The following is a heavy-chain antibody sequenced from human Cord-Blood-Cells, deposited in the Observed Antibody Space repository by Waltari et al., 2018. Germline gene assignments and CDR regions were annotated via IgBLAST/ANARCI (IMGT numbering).Heavy chain of an antibody. CDR2: ISGSGGST. Sequence: EVQLLESGGGLVQPGGSLRLSCAASGVTFSSYAMRWVRQAPGKGLGWVSAISGSGGSTYYADSVKGRFTISRDNSKNTLYLQMNSLRAEDTAVYYCAIPGYCSGGSCYSEYFQHWGQGTLVTVSS. CDR1: GVTFSSYA. V-gene: IGHV3-23*01. J-gene: IGHJ1*01. D-gene: IGHD2-15*01. CDR3: AIPGYCSGGSCYSEYFQH.